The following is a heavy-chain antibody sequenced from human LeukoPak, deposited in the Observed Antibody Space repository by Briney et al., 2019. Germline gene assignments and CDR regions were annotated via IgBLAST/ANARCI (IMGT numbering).Heavy chain of an antibody. D-gene: IGHD6-19*01. CDR1: EFTLSNYE. V-gene: IGHV3-48*03. Sequence: PGGSLRLSCVASEFTLSNYEMNWVRQAPGKGLEWISKIGSSGTTITYADSVKGRFTISRDNAKNSLYLQMNSLRAEDTAVYYCARDDIAVDSELWGQGTLVTVSS. CDR2: IGSSGTTI. J-gene: IGHJ4*02. CDR3: ARDDIAVDSEL.